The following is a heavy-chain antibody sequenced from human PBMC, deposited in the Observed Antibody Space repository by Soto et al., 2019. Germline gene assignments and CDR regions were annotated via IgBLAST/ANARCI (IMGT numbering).Heavy chain of an antibody. J-gene: IGHJ4*02. D-gene: IGHD6-13*01. CDR3: ARVDSSSWFFDY. Sequence: QVQLVQSGAEEKKPGASVNVSCKAPGYTFSTYGMHWVRQAPGQRLEWMGSINAGNGKTKYSQQLEGRVTISRDTCASTAYMELTSLRSEDTAVYYCARVDSSSWFFDYWGQGRLDVVSS. CDR2: INAGNGKT. CDR1: GYTFSTYG. V-gene: IGHV1-3*05.